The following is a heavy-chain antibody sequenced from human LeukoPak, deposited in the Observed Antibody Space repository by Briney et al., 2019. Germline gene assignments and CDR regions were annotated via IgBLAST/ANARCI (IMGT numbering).Heavy chain of an antibody. J-gene: IGHJ4*02. D-gene: IGHD3-22*01. CDR2: ISAYNGNT. CDR3: AREISAFYYYDSSGYPATLDY. Sequence: GASVKVSCKASGYTFTSYGISWVRQAPGQGLEWMGWISAYNGNTNYAQKLQGRVTMTTDTSTSTAYMELRSLRSDDTAVYYCAREISAFYYYDSSGYPATLDYWGQGTLVTVSS. V-gene: IGHV1-18*01. CDR1: GYTFTSYG.